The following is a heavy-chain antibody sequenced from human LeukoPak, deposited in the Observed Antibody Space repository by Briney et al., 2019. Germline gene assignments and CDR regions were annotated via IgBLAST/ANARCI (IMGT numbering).Heavy chain of an antibody. J-gene: IGHJ4*02. V-gene: IGHV3-23*01. CDR2: ISGSGDST. D-gene: IGHD3-3*01. Sequence: GGSLRLSCAASGFTFSSHAMSWVRQAPGKGLEWVSGISGSGDSTNYADSVKGRFTISRDNSRNTLYLQMNSLRAEDTAVYYCAKHGTYYDFWSGQYYFDYWGQGTLVTVSP. CDR1: GFTFSSHA. CDR3: AKHGTYYDFWSGQYYFDY.